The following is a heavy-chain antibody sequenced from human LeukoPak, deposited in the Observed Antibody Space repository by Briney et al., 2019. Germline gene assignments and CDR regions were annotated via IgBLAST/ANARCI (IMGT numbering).Heavy chain of an antibody. V-gene: IGHV3-7*05. D-gene: IGHD5-12*01. CDR3: AKEGTITAYNFDY. Sequence: PGGSLRLSCAASGFSFSTFYMSWVRQAPGKGLEWVANIKGDGSEKYYVDSVKGRFTISRDNAKNSLYLQMNSLRAEDTAVYYCAKEGTITAYNFDYWGQGTLVTVSS. CDR1: GFSFSTFY. CDR2: IKGDGSEK. J-gene: IGHJ4*02.